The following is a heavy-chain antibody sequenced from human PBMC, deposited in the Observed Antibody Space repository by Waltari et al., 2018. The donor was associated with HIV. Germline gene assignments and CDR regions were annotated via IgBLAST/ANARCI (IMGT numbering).Heavy chain of an antibody. CDR1: GFTFTSSA. CDR2: IVVGSGNA. Sequence: QMQLVQSGPEVKKPGTSVKVSCKASGFTFTSSAVQWVRQARGQRLEWIGWIVVGSGNANYAQKYLERVTITRDMSTSTAYMELSSLRSEDTAVYYCAAPSDPTVTRGIFDYWGQGTLVTVSS. J-gene: IGHJ4*02. V-gene: IGHV1-58*01. D-gene: IGHD4-4*01. CDR3: AAPSDPTVTRGIFDY.